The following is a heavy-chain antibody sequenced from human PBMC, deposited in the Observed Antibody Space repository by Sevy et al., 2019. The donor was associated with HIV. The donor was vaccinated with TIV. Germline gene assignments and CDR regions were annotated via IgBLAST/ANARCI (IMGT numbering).Heavy chain of an antibody. D-gene: IGHD2-21*02. J-gene: IGHJ4*02. CDR3: ARLAEMATMTAGNDY. CDR1: GYSFISHW. Sequence: GESLKISCKGSGYSFISHWIAWVRQMPGKGLEWMGIIYPGDSDTKYSSSFQGQVTISADKSISTAYLQWSSLKASDTAMYYCARLAEMATMTAGNDYWGQGTLVTVSS. CDR2: IYPGDSDT. V-gene: IGHV5-51*01.